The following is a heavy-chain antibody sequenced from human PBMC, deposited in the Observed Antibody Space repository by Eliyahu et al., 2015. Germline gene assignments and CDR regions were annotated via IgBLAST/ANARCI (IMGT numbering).Heavy chain of an antibody. D-gene: IGHD4-17*01. CDR3: ARDGDHGL. CDR1: GFTFSXYS. J-gene: IGHJ4*02. V-gene: IGHV3-21*01. Sequence: EVQXVESGGGLVTPGGXLRXXFAASGFTFSXYSMNWVRQAPGKGLEWVSSISRTNNDKYYADSVKGRFTISRDNAKNSLYLEVNSLRAEDTAVYYCARDGDHGLWGQGTLVTVSS. CDR2: ISRTNNDK.